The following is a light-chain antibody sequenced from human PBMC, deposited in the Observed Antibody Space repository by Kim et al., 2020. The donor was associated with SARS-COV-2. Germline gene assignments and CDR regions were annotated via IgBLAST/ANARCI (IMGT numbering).Light chain of an antibody. J-gene: IGLJ3*02. CDR2: KDS. CDR1: ALPKQY. CDR3: QSAHSSAIWV. Sequence: SYELTQSPSVSVSPGQTARITCSGDALPKQYTYWYQQKPGQAPVLVIYKDSERPSGIPERFSGSSSGTSVTLTISGVQAEDEADYYCQSAHSSAIWVFGGGTKLTVL. V-gene: IGLV3-25*03.